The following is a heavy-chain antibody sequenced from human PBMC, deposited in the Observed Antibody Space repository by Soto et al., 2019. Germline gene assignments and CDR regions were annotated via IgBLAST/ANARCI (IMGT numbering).Heavy chain of an antibody. CDR3: ARRSSSSLGSLFDP. D-gene: IGHD6-6*01. CDR2: MYYTGNK. Sequence: SDTLTLTSTVAGGYISSSTYYWDWVRQPPGKGREWIGAMYYTGNKNYNPSLESRVTMSVDTSKNQFSLKLSSVTPTDTAVYYCARRSSSSLGSLFDPWGRGILVTVSS. J-gene: IGHJ5*02. CDR1: GGYISSSTYY. V-gene: IGHV4-39*01.